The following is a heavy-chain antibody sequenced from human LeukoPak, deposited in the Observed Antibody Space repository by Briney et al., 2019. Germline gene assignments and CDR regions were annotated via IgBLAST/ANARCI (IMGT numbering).Heavy chain of an antibody. CDR3: ATDPNPYSSTSGYFDF. J-gene: IGHJ4*02. CDR2: MLPIFGTA. CDR1: GGNFRNYG. V-gene: IGHV1-69*01. Sequence: SVKVSCKASGGNFRNYGFHWVRQAPGQGLEWMGGMLPIFGTANYAQKFQGRVTITADESSNTASLDLSSLTSEDTAVYYCATDPNPYSSTSGYFDFWGQGTLVTVSS. D-gene: IGHD6-13*01.